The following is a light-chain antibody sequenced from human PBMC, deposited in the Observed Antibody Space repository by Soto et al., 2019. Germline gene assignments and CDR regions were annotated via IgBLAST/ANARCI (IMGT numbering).Light chain of an antibody. Sequence: QSALTQPPSASGSPGQSVTISCTGTSSDVGGYNYVSWYQQHPGKAPKLLISEVNQRPSGVPDRFSGSKSGNTASLAVSGLQAEDEGDYYCSSYAGSNPYVIFSGGTKLTVL. J-gene: IGLJ2*01. CDR1: SSDVGGYNY. V-gene: IGLV2-8*01. CDR2: EVN. CDR3: SSYAGSNPYVI.